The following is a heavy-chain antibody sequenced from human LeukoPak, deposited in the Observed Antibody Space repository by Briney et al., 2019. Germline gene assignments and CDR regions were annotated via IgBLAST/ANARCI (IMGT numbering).Heavy chain of an antibody. CDR1: GFIFSNYP. D-gene: IGHD2-8*01. CDR2: ISDSVTM. CDR3: ARGLVVLMVYPGY. V-gene: IGHV3-48*01. Sequence: GGSLRLSCAASGFIFSNYPMNWVRQAPGMGLEWLAYISDSVTMFYADSVKGRFTISRDNSKNTLYLQMNSLRAEDTAVYYCARGLVVLMVYPGYWGQGTLVTVSS. J-gene: IGHJ4*02.